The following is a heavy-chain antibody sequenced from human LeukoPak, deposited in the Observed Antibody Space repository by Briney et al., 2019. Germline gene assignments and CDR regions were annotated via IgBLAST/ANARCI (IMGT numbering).Heavy chain of an antibody. CDR3: ARGYGDFRVEGRYFHS. CDR1: DGSITNDD. V-gene: IGHV4-59*01. CDR2: VHYSGTA. D-gene: IGHD4-17*01. Sequence: SETLSLTCTVSDGSITNDDWSWVRQPPGKGLEFIGHVHYSGTANYKPSLRSRVTISIATSKQQFFLKLKSVTAADTAVYYCARGYGDFRVEGRYFHSWGQGTLVTVSS. J-gene: IGHJ4*02.